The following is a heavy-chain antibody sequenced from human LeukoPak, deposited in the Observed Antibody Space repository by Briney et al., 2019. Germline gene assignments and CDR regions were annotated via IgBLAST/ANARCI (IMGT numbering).Heavy chain of an antibody. V-gene: IGHV3-21*01. CDR3: ARVPRLFCSSTSCYGSGFDY. CDR1: GFTFSSYW. Sequence: GGSLRLSCAASGFTFSSYWMHWVRQAPGKGLEWVSSISSNSRYISYADSVKGRFTISRDNAKHSLYLQMNSLRAEDTAVYYCARVPRLFCSSTSCYGSGFDYWGQGTLVTVSS. D-gene: IGHD2-2*01. CDR2: ISSNSRYI. J-gene: IGHJ4*02.